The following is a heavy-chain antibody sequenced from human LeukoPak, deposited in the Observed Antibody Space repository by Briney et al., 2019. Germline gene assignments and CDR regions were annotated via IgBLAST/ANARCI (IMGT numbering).Heavy chain of an antibody. CDR3: AREYPLEAFDI. CDR2: ISAYNGNT. CDR1: GYTFTSYY. J-gene: IGHJ3*02. Sequence: ASVKVSCKASGYTFTSYYMHWVRQAPGQGLEWMGWISAYNGNTNYAQKLQGRVTMTTDTSTSTAYMELRSLRSDDTAVYYCAREYPLEAFDIWGQGTMVTVSS. V-gene: IGHV1-18*04. D-gene: IGHD3-3*01.